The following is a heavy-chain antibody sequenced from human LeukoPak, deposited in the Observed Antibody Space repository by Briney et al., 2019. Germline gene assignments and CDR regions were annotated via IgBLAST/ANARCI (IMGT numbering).Heavy chain of an antibody. CDR3: ARDIKELTYYYDSSGYYYYYGMDV. J-gene: IGHJ6*02. V-gene: IGHV1-8*01. D-gene: IGHD3-22*01. Sequence: ASVKVSCKGSGYSFTSYDINWVRQATGQGLEWMGWMNPNSGNTGYAQKLQGRVTMTTDTSTSTAYMELRSLRSDDTAVYYCARDIKELTYYYDSSGYYYYYGMDVWGQGTTVTVSS. CDR2: MNPNSGNT. CDR1: GYSFTSYD.